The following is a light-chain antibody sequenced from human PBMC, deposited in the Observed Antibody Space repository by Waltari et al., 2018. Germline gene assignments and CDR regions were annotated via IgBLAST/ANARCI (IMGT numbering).Light chain of an antibody. V-gene: IGKV1-5*01. CDR3: QQYNSYSRT. CDR1: QSISSW. Sequence: DIQMTQSPSTLSASVGDRVTITCRASQSISSWLAWYQQKPGKAPKPLIYDASRLESGVPSRVSGSGSWTEFTLTISSLQPDDFATYYCQQYNSYSRTFGQGTKVEIK. J-gene: IGKJ1*01. CDR2: DAS.